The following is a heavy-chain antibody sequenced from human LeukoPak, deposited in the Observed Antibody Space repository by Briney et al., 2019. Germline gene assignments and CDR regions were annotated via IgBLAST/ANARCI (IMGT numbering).Heavy chain of an antibody. D-gene: IGHD6-19*01. CDR2: IHTNGGT. Sequence: SQTLSLICTVSGHSFTSGSYYWSWIRQPAGKGPEWIGHIHTNGGTKYNPSLESRVTISLETSDNQFSLELNSVTATDTAVYYCARSIAVTGKRWLDPWGQGTLVTVSS. V-gene: IGHV4-61*09. CDR1: GHSFTSGSYY. J-gene: IGHJ5*02. CDR3: ARSIAVTGKRWLDP.